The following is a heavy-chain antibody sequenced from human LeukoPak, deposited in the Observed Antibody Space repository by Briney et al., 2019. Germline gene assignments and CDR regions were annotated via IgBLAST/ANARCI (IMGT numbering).Heavy chain of an antibody. CDR1: GLTVSSYA. Sequence: GGSLRLPRGASGLTVSSYAMSWVRQAPGKGLEWVSTIIGSAANTYYADSVKGRFTISRDDSKNTVYLQMNSLRAEDTAVYSSAKYTSGTSYRGLDQWGHGTLVTVSS. V-gene: IGHV3-23*01. CDR3: AKYTSGTSYRGLDQ. CDR2: IIGSAANT. J-gene: IGHJ4*01. D-gene: IGHD3-10*01.